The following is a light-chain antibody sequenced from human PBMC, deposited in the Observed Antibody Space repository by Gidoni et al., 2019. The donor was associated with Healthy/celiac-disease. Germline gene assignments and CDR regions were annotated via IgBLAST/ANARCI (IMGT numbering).Light chain of an antibody. Sequence: QSPSVLAASVGNRVTITCRASQGISSYLAWYQQKPGKAPKLLIYAASTLQSGVPSLFRGSGSGIDFTLTFSSVLSQSFAPYSCLQLNSYPLFGGGTKVEIK. CDR2: AAS. CDR3: LQLNSYPL. J-gene: IGKJ4*01. V-gene: IGKV1-9*01. CDR1: QGISSY.